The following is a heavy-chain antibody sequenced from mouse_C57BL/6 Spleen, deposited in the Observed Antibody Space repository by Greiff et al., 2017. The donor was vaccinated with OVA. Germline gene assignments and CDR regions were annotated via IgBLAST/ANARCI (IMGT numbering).Heavy chain of an antibody. J-gene: IGHJ4*01. D-gene: IGHD1-1*01. V-gene: IGHV1-55*01. CDR2: IYPGSGST. CDR3: ARSPYYYGSRRGEDY. Sequence: VQLQQSGAELVKPGASVKMSCKASGSTFTSYWITWVKQRPGPGLEWIGDIYPGSGSTNYNEKFKSKATLTVDTSSSTAYMQLSSLTSEDSAVDYWARSPYYYGSRRGEDYWGQGTSVTVSS. CDR1: GSTFTSYW.